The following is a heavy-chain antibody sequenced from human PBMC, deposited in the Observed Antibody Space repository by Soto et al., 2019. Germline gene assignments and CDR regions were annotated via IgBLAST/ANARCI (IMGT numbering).Heavy chain of an antibody. CDR2: MNPNSGNT. CDR1: GYTFTSYD. V-gene: IGHV1-8*01. J-gene: IGHJ5*02. D-gene: IGHD2-2*02. CDR3: ARGLVVVPAAILNWFDP. Sequence: ASVKVSCKASGYTFTSYDINWVRQATGQGLEWMVWMNPNSGNTGYAQKFQGRVTTTRNTSISTAYMELSSLRSEDTAVYYCARGLVVVPAAILNWFDPWGQGTLVTVSS.